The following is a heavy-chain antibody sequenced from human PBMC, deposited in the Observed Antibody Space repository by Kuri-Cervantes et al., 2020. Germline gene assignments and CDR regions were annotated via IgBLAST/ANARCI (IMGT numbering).Heavy chain of an antibody. CDR2: ISGSGGST. CDR1: GFTFSSYA. V-gene: IGHV3-23*01. J-gene: IGHJ6*03. D-gene: IGHD5-12*01. Sequence: GGSLRLSCAASGFTFSSYAMSWVRQAPGKGLEWVSAISGSGGSTYYADSVKGRFTISRHNSKNTLYLQMNSLRTEDTAVYYCARIPRGYSGYDDYYYIDVWGKGTTVTVSS. CDR3: ARIPRGYSGYDDYYYIDV.